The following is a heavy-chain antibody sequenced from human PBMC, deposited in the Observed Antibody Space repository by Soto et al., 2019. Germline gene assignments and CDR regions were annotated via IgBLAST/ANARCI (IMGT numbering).Heavy chain of an antibody. V-gene: IGHV4-4*02. CDR1: GGSISSSNW. CDR2: IYHSGST. CDR3: ARSGRTMVRGNFDY. D-gene: IGHD3-10*01. Sequence: SETLSLTCAVSGGSISSSNWWSWVRQPPGKGLEWIGEIYHSGSTNYNPSLKSRVTISVDKSKNQFSLKLSSVTAADTAVYYCARSGRTMVRGNFDYWGQGTLVTVSS. J-gene: IGHJ4*02.